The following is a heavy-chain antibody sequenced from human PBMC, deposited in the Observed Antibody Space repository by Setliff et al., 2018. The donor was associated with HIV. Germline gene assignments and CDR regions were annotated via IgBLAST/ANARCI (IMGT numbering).Heavy chain of an antibody. CDR1: GGTVSNHA. CDR3: ARDRTPLITPGDTKGFDI. Sequence: SVKVSCKASGGTVSNHAISWVRQDPGQGLEWMGGIIPILGAPNYALKFKGRVTIIADKSTGTVNMELSNLRSDDTAVYFCARDRTPLITPGDTKGFDIWGQGTMVTVSS. V-gene: IGHV1-69*10. J-gene: IGHJ3*02. CDR2: IIPILGAP. D-gene: IGHD3-10*01.